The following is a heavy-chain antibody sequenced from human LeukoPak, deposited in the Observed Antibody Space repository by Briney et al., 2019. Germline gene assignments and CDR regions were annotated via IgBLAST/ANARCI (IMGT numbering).Heavy chain of an antibody. J-gene: IGHJ4*02. CDR2: ISVSNGNT. CDR3: AKDVGWSTSFYYLDS. V-gene: IGHV1-18*01. CDR1: GYSFTSSG. Sequence: ASVTVSCRASGYSFTSSGISWVRQAPGQGLEWMGRISVSNGNTKYAQTLQGRVTMTTDTSTRTAYMELRSLRSDDTAVYYCAKDVGWSTSFYYLDSGGQGTLVTVS. D-gene: IGHD6-13*01.